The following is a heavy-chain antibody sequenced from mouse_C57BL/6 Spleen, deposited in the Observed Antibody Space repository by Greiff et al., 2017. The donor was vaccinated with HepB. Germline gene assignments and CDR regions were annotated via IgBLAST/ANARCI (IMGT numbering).Heavy chain of an antibody. CDR1: GYAFSSSW. J-gene: IGHJ2*01. CDR2: IYPGDGDT. D-gene: IGHD1-1*01. V-gene: IGHV1-82*01. Sequence: QVQLKQPGPELVKPGASVKISCKASGYAFSSSWMNWVKQRPGKGLEWIGRIYPGDGDTNYNGKFKGKATLTADKSSSTAYMELRSLTSEDSAVYFCARDDYGSSYPSYFDYWGQGTTLTVSS. CDR3: ARDDYGSSYPSYFDY.